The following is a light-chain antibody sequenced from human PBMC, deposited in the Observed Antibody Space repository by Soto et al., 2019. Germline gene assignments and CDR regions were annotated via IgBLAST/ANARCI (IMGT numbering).Light chain of an antibody. CDR3: QQYYATPPYT. CDR2: WAS. J-gene: IGKJ2*01. CDR1: QSVLYSSNNKNY. Sequence: DIVMTQSPDSLAVSLGERATINCKSSQSVLYSSNNKNYLAWYQQKPGQPPKLLLYWASTRESGVPDRFSGSGSGIDFPLTISSLHAEDVAVYYCQQYYATPPYTFGQGTKVEIK. V-gene: IGKV4-1*01.